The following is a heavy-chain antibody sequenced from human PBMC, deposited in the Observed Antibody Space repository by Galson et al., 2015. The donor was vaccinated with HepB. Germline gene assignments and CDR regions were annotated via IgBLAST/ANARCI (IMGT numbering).Heavy chain of an antibody. CDR2: VYTSGST. J-gene: IGHJ2*01. CDR3: ARMVSGSYYWYFDL. CDR1: GGSISSGSYY. V-gene: IGHV4-61*02. Sequence: SLTCTVSGGSISSGSYYWSWIRQPAGKGLEWIGRVYTSGSTNYNPSLKSRVIMSVDTSENQFSLKLSSVTAADTAVYFCARMVSGSYYWYFDLWGRGTLVTVSA. D-gene: IGHD1-26*01.